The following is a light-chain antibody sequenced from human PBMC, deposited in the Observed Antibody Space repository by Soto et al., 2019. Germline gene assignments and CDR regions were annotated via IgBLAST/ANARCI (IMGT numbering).Light chain of an antibody. Sequence: QAVVTQEPSFSVSPGGTVTLTCGLSSGSVSSSSSPSWYQQTPGQAPRTVIHSTSTRSSGVPDRFSGSILGNKAALTITGAQADDESDYYCVLHMGSGIWVFGGGTQLTVL. CDR1: SGSVSSSSS. CDR2: STS. V-gene: IGLV8-61*01. J-gene: IGLJ3*02. CDR3: VLHMGSGIWV.